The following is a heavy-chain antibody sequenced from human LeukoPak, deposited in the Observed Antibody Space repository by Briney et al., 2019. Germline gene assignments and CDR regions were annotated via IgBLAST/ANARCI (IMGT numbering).Heavy chain of an antibody. Sequence: SGGSLRLSCAASGFTFSDYYMSWIRQAPGKGLEWVSYISSSGSTIYYADSVKGRFTISRDNAKNSLYLQMNSLRAEDTAVYYCARMNGDPFYYYYGMDVWGQGTTVTVSS. V-gene: IGHV3-11*01. CDR3: ARMNGDPFYYYYGMDV. CDR1: GFTFSDYY. D-gene: IGHD4-17*01. CDR2: ISSSGSTI. J-gene: IGHJ6*02.